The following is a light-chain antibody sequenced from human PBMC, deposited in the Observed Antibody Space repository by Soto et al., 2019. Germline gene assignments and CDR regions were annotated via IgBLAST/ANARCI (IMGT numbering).Light chain of an antibody. V-gene: IGKV1-5*03. CDR1: QSISIF. J-gene: IGKJ1*01. CDR3: QTYYNYPWT. CDR2: RAS. Sequence: DIQMTQSPSTLSASVGDRVTITCRASQSISIFLAWYQQKPGKAPKLLIYRASNLQSGVPSRFSGSGSGTDFTLTIARLQPDDFATYYCQTYYNYPWTFGQGTKVEI.